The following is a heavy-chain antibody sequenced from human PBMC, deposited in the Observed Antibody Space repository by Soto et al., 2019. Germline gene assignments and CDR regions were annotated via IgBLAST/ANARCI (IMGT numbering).Heavy chain of an antibody. Sequence: EVQLVESGGGLIQPGGSLRLSCAASGFTVSSNYMSWVRQAPGKGLEWVSVIYSGGSTYYADSVKGRFTISRDNSKNTLYLQMNSLRAEDKAVYYCARGQRITMVRGVSIWFDPWGQGTLVTVSS. CDR3: ARGQRITMVRGVSIWFDP. CDR1: GFTVSSNY. V-gene: IGHV3-53*01. J-gene: IGHJ5*02. CDR2: IYSGGST. D-gene: IGHD3-10*01.